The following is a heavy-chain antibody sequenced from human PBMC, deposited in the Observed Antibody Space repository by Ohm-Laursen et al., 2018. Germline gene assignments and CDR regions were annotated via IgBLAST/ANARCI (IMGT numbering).Heavy chain of an antibody. Sequence: GSLRLSCSASGFTMRNYWMSWVRQAPGKGLEWVANIKPDASEEHYVDSVKGRFTISRDNANNSVYLQMNSLRAEDTALYYCAKALGGYYDRRIGTLGVQHWGQGTLVTVSS. V-gene: IGHV3-7*03. CDR1: GFTMRNYW. CDR3: AKALGGYYDRRIGTLGVQH. J-gene: IGHJ1*01. D-gene: IGHD3-22*01. CDR2: IKPDASEE.